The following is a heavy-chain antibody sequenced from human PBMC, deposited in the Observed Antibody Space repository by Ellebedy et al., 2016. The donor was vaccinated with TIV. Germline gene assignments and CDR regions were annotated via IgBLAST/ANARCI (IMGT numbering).Heavy chain of an antibody. V-gene: IGHV3-9*01. CDR3: VREIPGSKWEPGGFDY. J-gene: IGHJ4*02. Sequence: SLKISCAASGFTFDDYGMSWVRQAPGKGLEWVSGIRWSSGSIGYADSVKGRFTISRDHAKNSLYVQMNSLRAEDTALYYCVREIPGSKWEPGGFDYWGQGTLVTVSS. D-gene: IGHD1-26*01. CDR1: GFTFDDYG. CDR2: IRWSSGSI.